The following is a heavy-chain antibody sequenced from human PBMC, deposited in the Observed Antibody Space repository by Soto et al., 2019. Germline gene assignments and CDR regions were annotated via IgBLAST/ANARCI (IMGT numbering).Heavy chain of an antibody. D-gene: IGHD5-18*01. J-gene: IGHJ4*02. V-gene: IGHV3-7*03. CDR3: ARGYSYGPHPFDY. Sequence: GGSLRLSCAASALTFRNNWMSWVRQAPGKGLEWVANINQDGSEKSYVDSVKGRFTISRDRAKNSVYLHLSSLRAGDTAVYYCARGYSYGPHPFDYWGQGTLVTVSS. CDR2: INQDGSEK. CDR1: ALTFRNNW.